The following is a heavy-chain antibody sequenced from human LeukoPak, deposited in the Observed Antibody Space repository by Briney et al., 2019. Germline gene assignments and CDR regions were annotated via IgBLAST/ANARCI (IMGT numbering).Heavy chain of an antibody. J-gene: IGHJ4*02. Sequence: GGSLRLSCAASGFTFSRHWMYWVRQAPGKGLEWVANIKQDGSAKPYVDSVKGRFTISRDNAKNSLFLQMNSLRVEDTAIYYCAKDLRPDGVDNFDHWGQGILVTVSS. CDR2: IKQDGSAK. CDR3: AKDLRPDGVDNFDH. V-gene: IGHV3-7*03. D-gene: IGHD2-8*01. CDR1: GFTFSRHW.